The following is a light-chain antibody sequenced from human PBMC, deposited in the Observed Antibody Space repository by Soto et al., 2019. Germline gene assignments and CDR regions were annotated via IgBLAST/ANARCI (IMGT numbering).Light chain of an antibody. CDR1: SSDVGGYNY. Sequence: QSVLTQPASVSGSPGQSITVSCTGTSSDVGGYNYVSWYQQHPGKAPRLMIYDVTNRPSGVSDRFSGSKSGNTASLTISGLPAADEADYYCSSYRRGSTYVFGTGTKVTVL. CDR3: SSYRRGSTYV. CDR2: DVT. V-gene: IGLV2-14*03. J-gene: IGLJ1*01.